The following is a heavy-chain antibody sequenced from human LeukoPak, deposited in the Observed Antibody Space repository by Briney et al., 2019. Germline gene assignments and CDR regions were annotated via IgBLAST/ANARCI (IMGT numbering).Heavy chain of an antibody. CDR1: GFTFSSYA. D-gene: IGHD3-16*01. J-gene: IGHJ3*01. Sequence: PGGSLRLSCAASGFTFSSYAMSWVRQAPGKGLEYVSAISSNGGSTYYADSVKGRFTISRDNSKNTLYLQINSLRPEDTAVYYCARTRIPLWPDAFDVWGQGTMVTVSS. CDR2: ISSNGGST. V-gene: IGHV3-64*04. CDR3: ARTRIPLWPDAFDV.